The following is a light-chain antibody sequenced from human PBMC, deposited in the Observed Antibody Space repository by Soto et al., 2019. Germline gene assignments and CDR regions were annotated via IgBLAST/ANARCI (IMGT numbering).Light chain of an antibody. CDR1: SSDVGAYNY. Sequence: QLVLTQPPSASGSPGQSVTISCTGTSSDVGAYNYVSWYQQHAGKAPKLVIYEVTKRPSGVPDRFSGSKSANTASLTVSGLQAEDEADYYCSSFAPSNTWVFGGGTKLTVL. V-gene: IGLV2-8*01. CDR2: EVT. CDR3: SSFAPSNTWV. J-gene: IGLJ3*02.